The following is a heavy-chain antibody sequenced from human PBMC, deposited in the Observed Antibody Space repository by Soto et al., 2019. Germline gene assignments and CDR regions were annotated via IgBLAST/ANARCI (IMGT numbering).Heavy chain of an antibody. V-gene: IGHV3-30*03. Sequence: QVQLVESGGGVVQPGESLRLSCAASGFTFSSYAMHWVRQTPGKGLEWVAAISYDGTYKYHVDSVKGRLAISRDNSKNPLYLQMNSLIPEDKAVYYCARQCGSMSVWYFDYWGQGSLVTVSS. D-gene: IGHD6-13*01. CDR1: GFTFSSYA. CDR2: ISYDGTYK. J-gene: IGHJ4*02. CDR3: ARQCGSMSVWYFDY.